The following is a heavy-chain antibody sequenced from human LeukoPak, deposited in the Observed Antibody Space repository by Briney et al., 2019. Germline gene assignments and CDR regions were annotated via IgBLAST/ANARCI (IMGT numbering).Heavy chain of an antibody. D-gene: IGHD1-14*01. CDR3: TTTHSGRYNRGGDYFGY. Sequence: GGSLRLSCAASGFTFSDTWISWVSQAPGKVVEWIGRIKSKTDAGTANYATPVKGRFAISRDDSKTTLYLKMNSLRSEDTAVYYCTTTHSGRYNRGGDYFGYWGQGALVTVSS. CDR1: GFTFSDTW. V-gene: IGHV3-15*01. CDR2: IKSKTDAGTA. J-gene: IGHJ4*02.